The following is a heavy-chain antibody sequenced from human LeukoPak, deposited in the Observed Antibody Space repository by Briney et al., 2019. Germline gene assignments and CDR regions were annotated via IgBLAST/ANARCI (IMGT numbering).Heavy chain of an antibody. J-gene: IGHJ4*02. CDR3: ASNKEYRSHSGAFDY. CDR1: GFTFSSYG. V-gene: IGHV3-30*02. D-gene: IGHD6-25*01. CDR2: IRYDGSNK. Sequence: GGSLRLSCAASGFTFSSYGMHWVRQAPGKGLEWVAFIRYDGSNKYYADSVKGRFTISRDNSKNTLYLQMNSLRAEDTAVYYCASNKEYRSHSGAFDYWGQGTLVTVSS.